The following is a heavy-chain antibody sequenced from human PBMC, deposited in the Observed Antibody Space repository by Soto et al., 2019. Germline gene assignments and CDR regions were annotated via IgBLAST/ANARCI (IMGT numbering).Heavy chain of an antibody. J-gene: IGHJ3*02. CDR1: GYTFTSYG. V-gene: IGHV1-69*13. CDR2: IIPIFGTA. D-gene: IGHD4-17*01. CDR3: ARLRSDAFDI. Sequence: ASVKVSCKASGYTFTSYGISWVRQAPGQGLEWMGGIIPIFGTANYAQKFQGRVTITADESTSTAYMELSSLRSEDTAVYYCARLRSDAFDIWGQGTMVTVSS.